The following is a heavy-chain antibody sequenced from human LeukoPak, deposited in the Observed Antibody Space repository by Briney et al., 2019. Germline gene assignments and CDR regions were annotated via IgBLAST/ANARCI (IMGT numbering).Heavy chain of an antibody. CDR1: GGSFSGYY. D-gene: IGHD5-18*01. CDR2: INHSGST. CDR3: ARAPNSGYSYRSGMYYYYGMDV. J-gene: IGHJ6*04. V-gene: IGHV4-34*01. Sequence: PSETLSLTCAVYGGSFSGYYWSWIRQPPGKGLEWIGEINHSGSTNYNPSLKSRVTISVDTSKNQFSLKVSSVTAADTAVYYCARAPNSGYSYRSGMYYYYGMDVWGKGTTVTVSS.